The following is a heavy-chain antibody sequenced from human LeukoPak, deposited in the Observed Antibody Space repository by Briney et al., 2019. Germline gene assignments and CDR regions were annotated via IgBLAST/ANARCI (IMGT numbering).Heavy chain of an antibody. V-gene: IGHV3-30-3*01. D-gene: IGHD3-3*01. J-gene: IGHJ4*02. Sequence: GRTPTLTCAASGFTFSSYAMHWLRQAPGKGLEWVAVITYDGSNKYYADPMKGRFTISKANTKNTHYHQMNSLRAEDTAVYYCAREGGYDSGRYYFDYWGQGTLVTVSS. CDR2: ITYDGSNK. CDR3: AREGGYDSGRYYFDY. CDR1: GFTFSSYA.